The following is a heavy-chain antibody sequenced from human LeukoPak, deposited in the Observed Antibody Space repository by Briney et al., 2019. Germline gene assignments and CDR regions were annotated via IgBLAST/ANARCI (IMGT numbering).Heavy chain of an antibody. J-gene: IGHJ4*02. D-gene: IGHD3-10*01. CDR2: IYYSGST. Sequence: SETLSLTCTVSGDSISTNYYWGWIRQPPGKGLEWIGSIYYSGSTYYNPSLKSRVTISVDTSKNQFSLKLSSVTAADTAVYYCARAPDYYGSGSYFWGQGTLVTVSS. CDR3: ARAPDYYGSGSYF. CDR1: GDSISTNYY. V-gene: IGHV4-39*07.